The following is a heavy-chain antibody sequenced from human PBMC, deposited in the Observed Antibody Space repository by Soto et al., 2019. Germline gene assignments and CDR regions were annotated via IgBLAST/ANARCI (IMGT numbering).Heavy chain of an antibody. J-gene: IGHJ6*02. CDR2: ISGSGGST. CDR3: AKTFSNLPSPDGMDV. V-gene: IGHV3-23*01. CDR1: GFTFSSYG. Sequence: PGGFLRLSCAASGFTFSSYGMSWVRQAPGKGLEWVSAISGSGGSTYYADSVKGRFTISRDNSKNTLYLQMNSLRAEDTAVYYCAKTFSNLPSPDGMDVWGQGTTVTVSS. D-gene: IGHD4-4*01.